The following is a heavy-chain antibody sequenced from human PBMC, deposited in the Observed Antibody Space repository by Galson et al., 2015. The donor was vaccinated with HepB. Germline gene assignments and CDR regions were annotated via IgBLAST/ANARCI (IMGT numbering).Heavy chain of an antibody. D-gene: IGHD1-26*01. Sequence: SLRLSCAASGFTFSIYGMHWVRQAPGKGLEWVAVISYDGRNKYYGDSVKGRFTISRDNSKNTLYLQMNSLRAEDTAVYYCAKDAGFLVGAYHGLDIWGQGTMITVSS. CDR3: AKDAGFLVGAYHGLDI. V-gene: IGHV3-30*18. CDR1: GFTFSIYG. CDR2: ISYDGRNK. J-gene: IGHJ3*02.